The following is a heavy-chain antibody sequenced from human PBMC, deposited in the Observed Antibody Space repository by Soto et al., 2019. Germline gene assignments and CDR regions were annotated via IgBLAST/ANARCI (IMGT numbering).Heavy chain of an antibody. CDR2: IRYDGTNK. J-gene: IGHJ4*02. V-gene: IGHV3-33*01. Sequence: QEQLVETGRGVAQPGRSLRLSCVASGFTFSGYVMHWVRQAPGKGLEWVAVIRYDGTNKYYADSVKGRFTISRDNSKNTLYLQMDSLRAEDTAVYYCGGGPYYDFWSASSIDHWGQGTLVTVSS. CDR1: GFTFSGYV. D-gene: IGHD3-3*01. CDR3: GGGPYYDFWSASSIDH.